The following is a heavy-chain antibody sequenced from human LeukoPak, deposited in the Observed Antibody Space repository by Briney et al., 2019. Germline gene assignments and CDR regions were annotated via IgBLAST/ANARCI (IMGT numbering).Heavy chain of an antibody. CDR3: ARVTRSGSYYYYYGMDV. D-gene: IGHD1-26*01. CDR1: GGSVSSGSYY. CDR2: IYYSGST. Sequence: SETLSLTCTVSGGSVSSGSYYWSWVRQPPGKGLEWIGYIYYSGSTNYNPSLKSRATISVDTSKNQFSLRLSSVTAADTAVYYCARVTRSGSYYYYYGMDVWGQGTTVTVSS. J-gene: IGHJ6*02. V-gene: IGHV4-61*01.